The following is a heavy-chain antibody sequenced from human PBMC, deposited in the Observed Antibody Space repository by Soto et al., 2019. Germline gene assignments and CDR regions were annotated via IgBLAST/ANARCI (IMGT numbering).Heavy chain of an antibody. CDR3: AHKGSGSRAIDY. CDR1: GFSLSTSGVG. V-gene: IGHV2-5*01. Sequence: QITLKESGPTLVKPTQTLTLTCTFSGFSLSTSGVGVGWIRQPPGKALEWLAVIYWYDSQPYSPSLTSRLTITQDTSSDQVVLTMTNMDPVDTATYYCAHKGSGSRAIDYWGQGALVTVSS. CDR2: IYWYDSQ. J-gene: IGHJ4*02. D-gene: IGHD3-10*01.